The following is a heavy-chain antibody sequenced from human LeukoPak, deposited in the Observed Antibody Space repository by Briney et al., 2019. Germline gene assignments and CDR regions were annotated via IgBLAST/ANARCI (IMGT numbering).Heavy chain of an antibody. CDR3: ARGSLRYCSSTSCSNWFDP. D-gene: IGHD2-2*01. V-gene: IGHV4-59*06. CDR1: GGSISSYY. Sequence: SETLSLTCTVSGGSISSYYWSWIRQPPGKGLKWIGYIYYSGSTYYNPSLKSRVTISVDTSKNQFSLKLSSVTAADTAVYYCARGSLRYCSSTSCSNWFDPWGQGTLVTVSS. CDR2: IYYSGST. J-gene: IGHJ5*02.